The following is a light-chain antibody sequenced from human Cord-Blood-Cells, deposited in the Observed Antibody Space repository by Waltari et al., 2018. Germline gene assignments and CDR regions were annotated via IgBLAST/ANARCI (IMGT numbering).Light chain of an antibody. J-gene: IGKJ1*01. Sequence: EIVLTQSPATLSFSPGERATLSCRARQSVSSYLAWYQQKPGQAPRLLIYDASNRATGIPARFSGSGSGTDFTLTISSLEPEDFAVYYCQQRSNWPPWTFGQGTKVEIK. V-gene: IGKV3-11*01. CDR3: QQRSNWPPWT. CDR1: QSVSSY. CDR2: DAS.